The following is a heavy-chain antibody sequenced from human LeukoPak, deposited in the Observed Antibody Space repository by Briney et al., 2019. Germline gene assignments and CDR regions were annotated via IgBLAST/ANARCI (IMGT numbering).Heavy chain of an antibody. Sequence: GGSLRLSCAASQFTFSSYSMNWVRQAPGKGLEWVSSINRGATHIYYADSLRGRFIISRDDAKNSLYLQMNSLRAEDTAVYYCVRLRRNSDSSGYYYYYDYWGQGTVVIVSA. CDR1: QFTFSSYS. V-gene: IGHV3-21*01. CDR2: INRGATHI. CDR3: VRLRRNSDSSGYYYYYDY. J-gene: IGHJ4*02. D-gene: IGHD3-22*01.